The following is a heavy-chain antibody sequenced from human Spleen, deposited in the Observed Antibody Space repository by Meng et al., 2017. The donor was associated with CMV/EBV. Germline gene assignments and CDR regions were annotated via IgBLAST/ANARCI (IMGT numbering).Heavy chain of an antibody. CDR1: GTPLTYDF. CDR3: ARLLATAAY. CDR2: VNHRGSS. Sequence: LSLTCGVSGTPLTYDFWTWVRRRPGKGLELSGEVNHRGSSQYNPSLKGRVIMSADTSNNQFSLKLTSVTAADTAVYYCARLLATAAYWGQGTLVTVSS. D-gene: IGHD6-13*01. V-gene: IGHV4-34*01. J-gene: IGHJ4*02.